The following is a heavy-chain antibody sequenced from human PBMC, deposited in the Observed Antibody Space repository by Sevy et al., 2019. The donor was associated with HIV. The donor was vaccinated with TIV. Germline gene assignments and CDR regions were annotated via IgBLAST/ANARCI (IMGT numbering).Heavy chain of an antibody. CDR1: GFTFDDYA. Sequence: GGSLRLSCAASGFTFDDYAMHWVRQAPGKGLEWVSGISWHGSTLGYADSVNGRFTISRDNAKNSLYLHMNSLRAEDAALYYCAKDKAQEGSGSHNVDYWGHGTLVTVSS. CDR2: ISWHGSTL. V-gene: IGHV3-9*01. D-gene: IGHD3-10*01. CDR3: AKDKAQEGSGSHNVDY. J-gene: IGHJ4*01.